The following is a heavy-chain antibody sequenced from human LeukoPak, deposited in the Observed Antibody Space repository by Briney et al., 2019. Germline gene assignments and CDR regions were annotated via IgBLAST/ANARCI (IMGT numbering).Heavy chain of an antibody. Sequence: PGGSLRLSCAVSGFTFSSYSMHWVRQAPGKGLEWVSSISSGGSYIYYADSVKGRFTISRDSAENSLFLQVNSLRAEDTAVYYCASYYYDSSGRYTDYWGQGTLVTVSS. CDR1: GFTFSSYS. CDR2: ISSGGSYI. D-gene: IGHD3-22*01. CDR3: ASYYYDSSGRYTDY. V-gene: IGHV3-21*01. J-gene: IGHJ4*02.